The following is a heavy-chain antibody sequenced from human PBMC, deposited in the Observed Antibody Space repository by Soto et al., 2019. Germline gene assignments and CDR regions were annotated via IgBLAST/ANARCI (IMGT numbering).Heavy chain of an antibody. CDR1: GFTFSTNA. J-gene: IGHJ6*02. Sequence: QVQLVESGGGVVQPGRSLSLSCAASGFTFSTNAMHWVRQAPGKGLEWVAVASYDGSNKYYADSVKGRFTISRDNSKNTLYLQMNSLRAEDTAVYYCAKDKYDFWSGWGGGMDVWGQGTTVTVSS. CDR2: ASYDGSNK. D-gene: IGHD3-3*01. CDR3: AKDKYDFWSGWGGGMDV. V-gene: IGHV3-30*18.